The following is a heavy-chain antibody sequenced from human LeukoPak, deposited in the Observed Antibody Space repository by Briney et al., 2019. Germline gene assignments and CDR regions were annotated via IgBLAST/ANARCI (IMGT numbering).Heavy chain of an antibody. Sequence: SETLSLTCAVYGGSFSGYYWSWIRQPPGKGLEWIGEINHSGSTNYDPSLKSRVTISVDTSKNQFSLKLSSVTAADTAVYYCARQPYYDSSGYYSYYFDYWGQGTLVTVSS. J-gene: IGHJ4*02. CDR1: GGSFSGYY. CDR3: ARQPYYDSSGYYSYYFDY. CDR2: INHSGST. D-gene: IGHD3-22*01. V-gene: IGHV4-34*01.